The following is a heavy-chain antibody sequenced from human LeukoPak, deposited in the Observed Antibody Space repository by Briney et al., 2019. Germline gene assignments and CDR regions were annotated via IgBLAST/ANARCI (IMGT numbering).Heavy chain of an antibody. CDR1: GXIFXSYE. D-gene: IGHD5-12*01. Sequence: PGGSLRLSCAASGXIFXSYEXNXVXQAPGXGLEWXSYISXRGGDIYYADSLKXRYTISRDNDKNSLYLQLSSLRAEDTAVYYCAKLTEVAPTRPQGFDLWGRGTMVTVSS. CDR2: ISXRGGDI. CDR3: AKLTEVAPTRPQGFDL. V-gene: IGHV3-48*03. J-gene: IGHJ2*01.